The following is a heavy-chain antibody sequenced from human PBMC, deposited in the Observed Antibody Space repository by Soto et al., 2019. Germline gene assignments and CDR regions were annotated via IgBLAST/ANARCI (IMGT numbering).Heavy chain of an antibody. V-gene: IGHV1-18*01. J-gene: IGHJ6*02. CDR1: GGTYSSYA. D-gene: IGHD3-22*01. CDR2: ISAYNGNT. Sequence: ASVKVSCKDSGGTYSSYAISWVRQAKKQGLEWMGWISAYNGNTNYAQKLQGRVTMTTDTSTSTAYMELRSLRSDDTAVYYCARGRYDSSGYYYSPYYYYGMDVWGQGTTVTVSS. CDR3: ARGRYDSSGYYYSPYYYYGMDV.